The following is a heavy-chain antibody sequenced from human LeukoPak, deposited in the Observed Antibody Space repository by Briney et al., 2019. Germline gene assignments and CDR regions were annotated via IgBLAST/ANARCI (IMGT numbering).Heavy chain of an antibody. Sequence: PGGSLRLSCAASGFTFSSYAMSWVRQAPGKGLEWVSAISGSGDGTYYADSVKGRFTISRDNSKNTLYLQMNSLRAEGTALYYCAKDGLRSHDYWGQGTLVTVSS. D-gene: IGHD4-17*01. V-gene: IGHV3-23*01. CDR1: GFTFSSYA. CDR3: AKDGLRSHDY. CDR2: ISGSGDGT. J-gene: IGHJ4*02.